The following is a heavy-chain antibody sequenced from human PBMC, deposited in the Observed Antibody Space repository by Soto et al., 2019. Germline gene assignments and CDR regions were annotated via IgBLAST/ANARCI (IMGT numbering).Heavy chain of an antibody. V-gene: IGHV4-31*03. Sequence: SETLSLTCTVSGGSISSGGYYWSWIRQHPGKGLEWIGYIYYSGSTYYDPSLKSRVTISVDTSKNQFSLKLSSVTAADTAVYYCASGSLNYDFWSGYSTGLDYWGQGTLVTVSS. J-gene: IGHJ4*02. CDR3: ASGSLNYDFWSGYSTGLDY. CDR2: IYYSGST. D-gene: IGHD3-3*01. CDR1: GGSISSGGYY.